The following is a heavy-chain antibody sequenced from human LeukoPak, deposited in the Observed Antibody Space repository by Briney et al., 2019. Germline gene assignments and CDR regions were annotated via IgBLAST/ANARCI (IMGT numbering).Heavy chain of an antibody. CDR3: ARESIAAAYGDFDY. CDR2: IYYSGST. J-gene: IGHJ4*02. D-gene: IGHD6-13*01. V-gene: IGHV4-59*01. Sequence: SETLSLTCTVSGGSISSYYWSWIRQPPGKGLEWIGYIYYSGSTNYNPSLKSRVTISVDTSKNQFSLKLSSVTAADTAVYYCARESIAAAYGDFDYWGQGTLVTVSS. CDR1: GGSISSYY.